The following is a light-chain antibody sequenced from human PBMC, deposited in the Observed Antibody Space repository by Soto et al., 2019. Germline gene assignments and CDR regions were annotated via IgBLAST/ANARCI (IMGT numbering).Light chain of an antibody. Sequence: DIQMTQSPSTLSASVGDRVTITCRASQSISSWLAWYRQKPGKAPKLLIYAASGLASGVPSRFSGSVSGTEFTLTISSLLPDDFATYYCQRYDTYSWTFGQGTKVDIK. CDR1: QSISSW. CDR3: QRYDTYSWT. V-gene: IGKV1-5*03. CDR2: AAS. J-gene: IGKJ1*01.